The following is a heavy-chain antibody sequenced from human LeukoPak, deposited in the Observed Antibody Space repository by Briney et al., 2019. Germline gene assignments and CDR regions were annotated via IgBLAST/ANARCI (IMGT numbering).Heavy chain of an antibody. CDR1: GFTFSSYE. CDR2: ISSSGSTI. J-gene: IGHJ6*04. V-gene: IGHV3-48*03. Sequence: GGSLRLSCAASGFTFSSYEMNWVRQAPGKGLEWVSYISSSGSTIYYADSVKGRFTISRDNAKNSLYLQMNSLRAEDTAVYYCARAHSRDIVVVPAASRGIYYYGMDVWGKGTTVTVSS. CDR3: ARAHSRDIVVVPAASRGIYYYGMDV. D-gene: IGHD2-2*01.